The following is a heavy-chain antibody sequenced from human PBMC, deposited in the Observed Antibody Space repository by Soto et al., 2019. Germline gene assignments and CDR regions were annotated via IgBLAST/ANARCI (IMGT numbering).Heavy chain of an antibody. J-gene: IGHJ4*02. CDR2: VYYSGNT. D-gene: IGHD2-15*01. CDR3: ARERADGGKIY. Sequence: SETLSLTCTVSGGSISSGDYYWSWICQPPGKGLEWIGYVYYSGNTYYNPSLKSRVTISVDTSKNQFSLKLSSVTAADTAVYYCARERADGGKIYSGQGTLVTVSS. V-gene: IGHV4-30-4*01. CDR1: GGSISSGDYY.